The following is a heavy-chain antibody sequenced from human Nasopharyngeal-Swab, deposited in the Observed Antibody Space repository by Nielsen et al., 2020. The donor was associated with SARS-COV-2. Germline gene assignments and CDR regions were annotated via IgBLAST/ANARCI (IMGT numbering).Heavy chain of an antibody. J-gene: IGHJ3*02. V-gene: IGHV3-74*01. CDR3: AKDIVRGVMDAFDI. CDR1: GFTFSSYW. D-gene: IGHD3-10*01. Sequence: GESLKISCAASGFTFSSYWMHWVRQAPRKGLVWVSRINSDGSSTSYADSVKGRFTISRDNAKNTLYLQMNSLRAEDTALYYCAKDIVRGVMDAFDIWGQGTMVTVSS. CDR2: INSDGSST.